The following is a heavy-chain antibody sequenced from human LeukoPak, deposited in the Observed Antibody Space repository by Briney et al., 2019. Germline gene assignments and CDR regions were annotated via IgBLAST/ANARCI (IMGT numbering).Heavy chain of an antibody. V-gene: IGHV1-69*05. Sequence: SAVTVSCKASGGTLSSYAISWVRQAPAQGLEWMGRIISIFGTANYAQKFQGRVTITTDESTSTAYMELSSLRSEDTAVYYCASLSPDTAMVTFPYAFDVWGQGTMVTVSS. J-gene: IGHJ3*01. CDR2: IISIFGTA. CDR1: GGTLSSYA. D-gene: IGHD5-18*01. CDR3: ASLSPDTAMVTFPYAFDV.